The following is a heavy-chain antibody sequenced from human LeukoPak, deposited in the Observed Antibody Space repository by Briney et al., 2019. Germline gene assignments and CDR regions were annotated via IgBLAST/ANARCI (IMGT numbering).Heavy chain of an antibody. D-gene: IGHD4-17*01. V-gene: IGHV1-2*02. J-gene: IGHJ3*02. Sequence: ASVKVSCKASGYTFTGYYIHWVRQAPGQGLEWMGWITPNSGGTNFAQKFQGRVTMTRDTSITTAYMELSRLRSDDTAIYYCASGRAYGDPIDAFDIWGQGTMVTVSS. CDR1: GYTFTGYY. CDR2: ITPNSGGT. CDR3: ASGRAYGDPIDAFDI.